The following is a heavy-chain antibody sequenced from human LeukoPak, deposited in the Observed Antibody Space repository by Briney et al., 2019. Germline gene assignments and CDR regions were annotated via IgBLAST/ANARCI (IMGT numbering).Heavy chain of an antibody. CDR1: GYTFTSYG. CDR3: ARDLPDYDFWSGRDWFDP. V-gene: IGHV1-18*01. J-gene: IGHJ5*02. CDR2: ISAYNGNT. Sequence: GASVKVSCKVSGYTFTSYGISWVRQAPGQGLEWMGWISAYNGNTNYAQKLQGRVTMTTDTSTSTAYMELRSLRSDDTAVYYCARDLPDYDFWSGRDWFDPWGQGTLVTVSS. D-gene: IGHD3-3*01.